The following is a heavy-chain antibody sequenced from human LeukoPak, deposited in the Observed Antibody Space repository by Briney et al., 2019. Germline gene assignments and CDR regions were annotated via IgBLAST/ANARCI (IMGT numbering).Heavy chain of an antibody. J-gene: IGHJ4*02. CDR1: GGTFSSYA. V-gene: IGHV1-69*05. CDR3: ARTVSKWELLPIDY. CDR2: IIPIFGTA. D-gene: IGHD1-26*01. Sequence: GASVKVSCKASGGTFSSYAISWVRQAPGQGLDWMGGIIPIFGTANYAQKFQGRVTITTDESTSTADMELSSLRSEDTAVYYCARTVSKWELLPIDYWGQGTLVTVSS.